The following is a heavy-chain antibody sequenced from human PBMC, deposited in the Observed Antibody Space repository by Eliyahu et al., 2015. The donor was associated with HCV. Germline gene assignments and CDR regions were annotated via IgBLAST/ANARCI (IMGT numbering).Heavy chain of an antibody. V-gene: IGHV3-23*01. CDR2: VTGSGAST. CDR1: GFAFSNYG. Sequence: EVQLLESGGGLVQPGGSLKLSCAAXGFAFSNYGMTWVRQAPGKGLDWVSGVTGSGASTYYADSVKGRFTISRDNSKNTLYLQMNRLRADDTAAYYCVKDGRTCSDGADGVCYSPFDHWGQGTLVTVSS. J-gene: IGHJ4*02. D-gene: IGHD2-8*02. CDR3: VKDGRTCSDGADGVCYSPFDH.